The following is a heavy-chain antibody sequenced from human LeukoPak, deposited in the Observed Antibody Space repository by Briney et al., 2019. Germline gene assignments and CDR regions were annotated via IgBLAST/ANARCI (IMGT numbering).Heavy chain of an antibody. J-gene: IGHJ4*02. CDR3: ARLGGITILSY. CDR2: IYYSGST. V-gene: IGHV4-39*01. D-gene: IGHD3-9*01. Sequence: PSETLSLTCTVSGGSISRSGYYWGWIRQPPGKGLEWIGSIYYSGSTYCNPPLRSRVTISVDTSKNQFSLKLTSVTAADTAVYYCARLGGITILSYWGQGTLVTVSS. CDR1: GGSISRSGYY.